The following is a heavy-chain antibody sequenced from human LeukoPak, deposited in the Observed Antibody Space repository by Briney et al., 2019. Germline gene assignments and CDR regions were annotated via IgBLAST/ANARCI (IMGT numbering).Heavy chain of an antibody. CDR1: GYTFSAYY. Sequence: ASVKVSCKASGYTFSAYYMHWLRQAPGQGLEWMGWIKPNDGATKYAQKFQGRVTMTRDTSINTAYMELNRLRSDDTAVYYCARDPYDSKTLDYWGQGTLVTVSS. J-gene: IGHJ4*02. D-gene: IGHD3-22*01. V-gene: IGHV1-2*02. CDR3: ARDPYDSKTLDY. CDR2: IKPNDGAT.